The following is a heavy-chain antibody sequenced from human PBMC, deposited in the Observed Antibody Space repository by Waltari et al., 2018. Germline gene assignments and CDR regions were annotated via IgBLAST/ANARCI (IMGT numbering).Heavy chain of an antibody. CDR1: GFTFRRHS. CDR3: ARDGPYSSGWLFDY. Sequence: QVQLVESGGGVVQPGRSLRPSCAASGFTFRRHSRHWVRQAPGKGLEWVAVISYDGSNKYYADSVKGRFTISRDNSKNTLYLQMNSLRAEDTAVYYCARDGPYSSGWLFDYWGQGTLVTVSS. CDR2: ISYDGSNK. V-gene: IGHV3-30-3*01. J-gene: IGHJ4*02. D-gene: IGHD6-19*01.